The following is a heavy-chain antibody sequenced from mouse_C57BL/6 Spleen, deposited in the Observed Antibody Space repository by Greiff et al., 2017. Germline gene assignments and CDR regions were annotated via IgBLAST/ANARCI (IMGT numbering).Heavy chain of an antibody. J-gene: IGHJ1*03. Sequence: VMLVESGAELVRPGTSVKVSCKASGYAFTNYLIGWVKQRPGQGLEWIGVINPGSGGTKYNEKFKGKATLTADKASSTAYMQLSSLTSEDSAVYFCASGDDYDSFSVWGTGTTVTVSS. D-gene: IGHD2-4*01. CDR1: GYAFTNYL. V-gene: IGHV1-54*01. CDR3: ASGDDYDSFSV. CDR2: INPGSGGT.